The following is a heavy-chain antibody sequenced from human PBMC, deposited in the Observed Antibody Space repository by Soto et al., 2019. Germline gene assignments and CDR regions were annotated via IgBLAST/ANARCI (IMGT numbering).Heavy chain of an antibody. CDR2: IIPILGTA. Sequence: GASVKVSCKASGGTFSSYTISWVRQAPGQGLEWMGRIIPILGTANYAQKFQGRVTITADKSTSTAYMELSSLRSEDTAVYYCAREYTAMASYYYYMDVWGKGTTVTVSS. V-gene: IGHV1-69*08. J-gene: IGHJ6*03. CDR3: AREYTAMASYYYYMDV. D-gene: IGHD5-18*01. CDR1: GGTFSSYT.